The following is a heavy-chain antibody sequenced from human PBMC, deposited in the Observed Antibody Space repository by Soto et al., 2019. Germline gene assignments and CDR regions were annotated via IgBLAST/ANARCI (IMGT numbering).Heavy chain of an antibody. Sequence: SLKISCAASGFTFDDYAMHWVRQAPGKGLEWVSGISWNSGSIGYADSVKGRFTISRDNAKNSLYLQMNSLRAEDTALYYCAKGSNGVYYYFDYWGQGTLVTVSS. D-gene: IGHD2-8*01. J-gene: IGHJ4*02. V-gene: IGHV3-9*01. CDR2: ISWNSGSI. CDR1: GFTFDDYA. CDR3: AKGSNGVYYYFDY.